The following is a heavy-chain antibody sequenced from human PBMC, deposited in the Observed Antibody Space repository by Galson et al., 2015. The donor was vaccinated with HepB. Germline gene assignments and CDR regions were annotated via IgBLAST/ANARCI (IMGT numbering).Heavy chain of an antibody. D-gene: IGHD3-3*01. V-gene: IGHV1-2*02. Sequence: SVTVSCKASGSTFTGYYMHWVRQAPGQGLEWMGWTNPNSGGTNYAQKFQGRVTMTTDTSISTAYMGLSRLRSDDTAVYYCAIGYRLQFLEWFPPDYWGQGTLVTVSS. J-gene: IGHJ4*02. CDR2: TNPNSGGT. CDR1: GSTFTGYY. CDR3: AIGYRLQFLEWFPPDY.